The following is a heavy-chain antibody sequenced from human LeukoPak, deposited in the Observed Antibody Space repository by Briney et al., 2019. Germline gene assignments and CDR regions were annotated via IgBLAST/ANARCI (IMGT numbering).Heavy chain of an antibody. D-gene: IGHD6-19*01. J-gene: IGHJ4*02. CDR3: ARARGSGKFAELDR. V-gene: IGHV4-30-2*01. CDR2: IYPRGST. CDR1: GGSISSGSYS. Sequence: SETLSLACAVSGGSISSGSYSWSWIRQPPGKGLEWIGYIYPRGSTYYNPSLKSRVILSLDKSANQFSLNLSSVTAADTAIYYCARARGSGKFAELDRWGQGALVIVSS.